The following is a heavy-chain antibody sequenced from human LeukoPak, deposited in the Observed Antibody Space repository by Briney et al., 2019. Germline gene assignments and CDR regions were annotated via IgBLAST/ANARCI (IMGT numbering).Heavy chain of an antibody. V-gene: IGHV3-23*01. CDR3: CGAWSGYYMGGYYYYMDV. D-gene: IGHD3-3*01. J-gene: IGHJ6*03. CDR2: ISGGGGNT. Sequence: PGGSLRLSCAASGFTFSSYAMSWVRQAPGKGLEWVSIISGGGGNTHYADSVKGRFTISRDNSKNTLSLQMNSLRAEDTAVYYCCGAWSGYYMGGYYYYMDVWGKGTTVTVSS. CDR1: GFTFSSYA.